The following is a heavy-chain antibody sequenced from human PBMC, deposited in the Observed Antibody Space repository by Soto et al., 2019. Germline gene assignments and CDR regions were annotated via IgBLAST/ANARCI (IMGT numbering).Heavy chain of an antibody. D-gene: IGHD3-9*01. CDR2: IDPSDSYT. CDR3: ARLDYDILTGYWGAPQDAFDI. V-gene: IGHV5-10-1*01. CDR1: GYSFTSYW. J-gene: IGHJ3*02. Sequence: PGESLQISCKGSGYSFTSYWISWVRQMPGKGLEWMGRIDPSDSYTNYSPSFQGHVTISADKSISTAYLQWSSLKASDTAMYYCARLDYDILTGYWGAPQDAFDIWGQGTMVTVSS.